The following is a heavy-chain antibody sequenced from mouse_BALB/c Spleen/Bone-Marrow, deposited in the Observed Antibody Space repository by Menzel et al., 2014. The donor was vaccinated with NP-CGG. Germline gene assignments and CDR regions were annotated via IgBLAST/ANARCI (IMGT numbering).Heavy chain of an antibody. Sequence: VKLVESGAELVRPGTSVKVSCKASGYAFTDYLMEWLKQRPGQGLEWIGVINPGSGSTNYNEKFKDKETLTADKSSSTACMQLSSLTSDYSAVYFCARYDGYLDYWGLGPILTVSS. J-gene: IGHJ2*01. CDR2: INPGSGST. CDR3: ARYDGYLDY. D-gene: IGHD2-3*01. V-gene: IGHV1-54*01. CDR1: GYAFTDYL.